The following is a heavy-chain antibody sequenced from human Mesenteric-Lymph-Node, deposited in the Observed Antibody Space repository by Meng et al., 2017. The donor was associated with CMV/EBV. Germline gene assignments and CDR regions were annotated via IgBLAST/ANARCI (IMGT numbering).Heavy chain of an antibody. CDR2: INPNSGGT. D-gene: IGHD5-24*01. CDR1: GYTFTGYY. Sequence: ASVKVSCKASGYTFTGYYMHWVRQAPGQGLEWMGWINPNSGGTNYAQKFQGRVTMTRDTSISTAYMELSRLRSDDTAVYYCASVEMATIYYYGMDVWGQGTTVTSP. J-gene: IGHJ6*02. CDR3: ASVEMATIYYYGMDV. V-gene: IGHV1-2*02.